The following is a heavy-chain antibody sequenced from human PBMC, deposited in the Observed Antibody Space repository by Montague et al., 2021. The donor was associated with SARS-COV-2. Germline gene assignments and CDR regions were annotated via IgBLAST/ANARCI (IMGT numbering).Heavy chain of an antibody. CDR1: GFTFSDYY. CDR2: ISGSGSTV. CDR3: ARDRDWDDWCGMDV. J-gene: IGHJ6*02. V-gene: IGHV3-11*04. D-gene: IGHD2-21*01. Sequence: SRRLSCAASGFTFSDYYMSWIRQAPGKGLEWVSYISGSGSTVYYSDSVKGRFTISRDNAKNSLYLQMNSLRVEDTAIYYCARDRDWDDWCGMDVWGQGTTVTVSS.